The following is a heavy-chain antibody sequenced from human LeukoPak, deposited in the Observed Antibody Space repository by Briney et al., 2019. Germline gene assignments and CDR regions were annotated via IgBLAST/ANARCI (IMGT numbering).Heavy chain of an antibody. Sequence: SETLSLTCAVYGGSFSGYYWSWIRQPPGKGLQWIGEINHSGSTNYNLSLKSRVTISVDTSKKHLSLKLRSVTAADTAVYYCARGRDTSSLDYWGQGTLVIVSS. CDR1: GGSFSGYY. D-gene: IGHD6-13*01. V-gene: IGHV4-34*01. CDR2: INHSGST. CDR3: ARGRDTSSLDY. J-gene: IGHJ4*02.